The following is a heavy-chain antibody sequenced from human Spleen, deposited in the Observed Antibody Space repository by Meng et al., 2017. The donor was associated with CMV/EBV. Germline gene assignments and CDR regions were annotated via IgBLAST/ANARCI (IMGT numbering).Heavy chain of an antibody. CDR1: PGFTLSGYS. CDR3: AKDTGQLVWDDAFDI. Sequence: GGSLRLSCVASPGFTLSGYSMHWVRQAPGKGLEWVALISYDGSTEYYADSVRGRFSISRDNSKKTLYVHMNSLRPEDTGIYYCAKDTGQLVWDDAFDIWGQGTMVTVSS. J-gene: IGHJ3*02. V-gene: IGHV3-30*04. CDR2: ISYDGSTE. D-gene: IGHD6-6*01.